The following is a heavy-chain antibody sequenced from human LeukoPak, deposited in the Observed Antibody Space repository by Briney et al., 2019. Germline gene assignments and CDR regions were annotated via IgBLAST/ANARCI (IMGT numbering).Heavy chain of an antibody. CDR2: MNPNSGNT. Sequence: ASVKVSCKASGYTFTSYDINWVRQATGQGLEWMGWMNPNSGNTGYAQKFQGRVTITRNTSISTAYMELSSLRSEDTAVYYCATGGGMVRGVIISPYYMDVWGKGTTVTISS. V-gene: IGHV1-8*03. CDR3: ATGGGMVRGVIISPYYMDV. D-gene: IGHD3-10*01. CDR1: GYTFTSYD. J-gene: IGHJ6*03.